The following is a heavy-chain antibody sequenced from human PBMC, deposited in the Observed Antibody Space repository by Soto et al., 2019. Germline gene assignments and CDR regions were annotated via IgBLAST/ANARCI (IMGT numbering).Heavy chain of an antibody. V-gene: IGHV4-61*01. CDR2: IYYSGST. J-gene: IGHJ4*02. CDR1: VGSFSSGSYY. CDR3: ASYSSSSDSIDY. Sequence: SETLSLTCTVSVGSFSSGSYYWSWIRQPPGKGLEWIGYIYYSGSTNYNPSLKSRVTISVDTSKNQFSLKLSSVTAADTAVYYCASYSSSSDSIDYWGQGTLVTVSS. D-gene: IGHD6-6*01.